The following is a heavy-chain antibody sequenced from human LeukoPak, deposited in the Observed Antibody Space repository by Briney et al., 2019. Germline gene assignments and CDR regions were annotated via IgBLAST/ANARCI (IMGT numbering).Heavy chain of an antibody. Sequence: GGALRLSCAASGFTFSSYSMNWVRQAPGKGLEWVSSISSSSSYIYYADSVKGRFTISRDNARNSLYLQMNSLRVEDTAVYYCARDRDYGGNLYAFDIWGQGTMVTVSS. CDR1: GFTFSSYS. V-gene: IGHV3-21*01. CDR3: ARDRDYGGNLYAFDI. CDR2: ISSSSSYI. J-gene: IGHJ3*02. D-gene: IGHD4-23*01.